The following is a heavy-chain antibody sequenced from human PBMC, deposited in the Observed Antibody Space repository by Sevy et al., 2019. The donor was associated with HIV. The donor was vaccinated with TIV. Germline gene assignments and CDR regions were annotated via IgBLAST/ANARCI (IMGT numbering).Heavy chain of an antibody. D-gene: IGHD4-17*01. CDR3: ARLDYGDYVDY. Sequence: SETLSLTCTVSGGSISSSSYYWGWIRQPPGKGLEWIGSIYYSGSTYYNPSLKSRVTISVDTSKNQFSLKLSSVTAADTAVYYCARLDYGDYVDYWGRGTLVTVSS. CDR2: IYYSGST. J-gene: IGHJ4*02. V-gene: IGHV4-39*01. CDR1: GGSISSSSYY.